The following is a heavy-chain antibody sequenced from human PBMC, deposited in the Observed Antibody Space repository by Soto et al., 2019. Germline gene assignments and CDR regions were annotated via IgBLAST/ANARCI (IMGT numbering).Heavy chain of an antibody. D-gene: IGHD2-21*01. J-gene: IGHJ5*02. CDR3: ARQPTTGDTDLWFDP. V-gene: IGHV4-39*01. Sequence: QLQLLESGPGLVKASETLSLTCNVSGGSISTSRSYWAWIRQPPGKGLEWLANIFYSGSTYYNPSLASRGTVSVDTSKNESSLKLRSVTAADTAVYYCARQPTTGDTDLWFDPWGQGTLVTVSS. CDR1: GGSISTSRSY. CDR2: IFYSGST.